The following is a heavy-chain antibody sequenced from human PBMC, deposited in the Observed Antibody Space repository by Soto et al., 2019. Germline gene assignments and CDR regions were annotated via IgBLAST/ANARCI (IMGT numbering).Heavy chain of an antibody. J-gene: IGHJ6*02. Sequence: GASVKVSCKASGYTFTSYYMHWVRQAPGQGLEWMGIINPSGGSTSYAQKFQGRVTMTRDTSTSTVYMELSSLRSEDTAVYYCASCIGLGGVIVLSDNYYGMDVWGQGTTVTVS. V-gene: IGHV1-46*01. CDR1: GYTFTSYY. D-gene: IGHD3-16*02. CDR2: INPSGGST. CDR3: ASCIGLGGVIVLSDNYYGMDV.